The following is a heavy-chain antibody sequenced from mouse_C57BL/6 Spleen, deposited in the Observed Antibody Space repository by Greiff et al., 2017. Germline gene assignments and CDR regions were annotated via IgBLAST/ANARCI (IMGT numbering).Heavy chain of an antibody. V-gene: IGHV7-3*01. Sequence: EVKVVESGGGLVQPGGSLSLSCAASGFTFTDYYMSWVRQPPGKALEWLGFIRNKANGYTTEYSESVKGRFTISRDNSQSILYLQMNALRAEDSATYYCARYLTGYYFDYWGQGTTLTVSS. CDR3: ARYLTGYYFDY. D-gene: IGHD4-1*01. CDR2: IRNKANGYTT. J-gene: IGHJ2*01. CDR1: GFTFTDYY.